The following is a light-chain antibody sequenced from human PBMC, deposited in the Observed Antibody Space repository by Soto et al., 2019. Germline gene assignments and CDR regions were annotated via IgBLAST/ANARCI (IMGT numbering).Light chain of an antibody. CDR3: SSYTSSSTPYV. Sequence: QSALTQPASVSGSPGQSIAISCTGTSSDVCRYNYVSWYQQHPGKAPKLMIYDVNNRPSGVSNRFSGSKSGSTASLTISGLQAEDEADYYCSSYTSSSTPYVFGTGTKLTVL. CDR2: DVN. J-gene: IGLJ1*01. CDR1: SSDVCRYNY. V-gene: IGLV2-14*01.